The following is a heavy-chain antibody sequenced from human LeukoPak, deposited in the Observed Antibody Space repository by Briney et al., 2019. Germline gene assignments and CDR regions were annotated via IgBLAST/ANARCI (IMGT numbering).Heavy chain of an antibody. CDR2: ISPNSGGT. CDR1: GYTFSDYQ. CDR3: ARAHDTASANDFEY. J-gene: IGHJ4*02. V-gene: IGHV1-2*06. D-gene: IGHD5-18*01. Sequence: ASVKVSCKASGYTFSDYQIHWVRQAPGQGLEWMGRISPNSGGTNFAQDFQGRVTMTRDASIRTAFMELSRLRSDDTAVYYCARAHDTASANDFEYWGQGTLVTVSS.